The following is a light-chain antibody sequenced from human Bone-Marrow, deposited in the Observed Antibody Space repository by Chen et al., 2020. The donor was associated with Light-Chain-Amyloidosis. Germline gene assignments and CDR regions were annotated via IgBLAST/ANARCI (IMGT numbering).Light chain of an antibody. CDR3: SAYPRNDWV. V-gene: IGLV2-14*01. Sequence: QSALTQPASVSGSPGQSITISCSGTSTDIGGYNYVSWYQQHPGQAPKLVIYEVSNRPSGVSVRFSGDKSGHTASLTISGLQAEDEAEYFCSAYPRNDWVFGAGTTVTVL. CDR1: STDIGGYNY. J-gene: IGLJ3*02. CDR2: EVS.